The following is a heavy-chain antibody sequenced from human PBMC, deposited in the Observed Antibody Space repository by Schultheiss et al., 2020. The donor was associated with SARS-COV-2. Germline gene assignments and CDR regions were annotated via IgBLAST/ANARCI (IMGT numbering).Heavy chain of an antibody. V-gene: IGHV4-39*07. CDR1: GGSMSSSSYY. Sequence: SETLSLTCTVSGGSMSSSSYYWGWIRQPPGKGLEWIGEINHSGSTNYNLSPKSRVTISVDTSKNQFSLKLSSVTAADTAVYYCARGVIAYYYGMDVWGQGTTVTVSS. CDR3: ARGVIAYYYGMDV. CDR2: INHSGST. J-gene: IGHJ6*02.